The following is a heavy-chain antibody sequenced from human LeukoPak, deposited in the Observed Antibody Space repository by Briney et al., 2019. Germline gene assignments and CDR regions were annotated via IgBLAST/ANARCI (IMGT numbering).Heavy chain of an antibody. CDR1: GGSISSYY. D-gene: IGHD5-18*01. CDR2: IYTSGST. Sequence: SETLSLTCTVSGGSISSYYWSWIRQPAGQGLEWIGRIYTSGSTNDNPSLKSRITMSVDTSKNQFSLKLSSVTAADTAVYYCARAERGYSYGGLDYWGQGTLVTVSS. CDR3: ARAERGYSYGGLDY. V-gene: IGHV4-4*07. J-gene: IGHJ4*02.